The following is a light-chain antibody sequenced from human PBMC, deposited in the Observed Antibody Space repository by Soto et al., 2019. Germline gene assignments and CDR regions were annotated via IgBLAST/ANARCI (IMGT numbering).Light chain of an antibody. CDR1: ISDVGGYNY. V-gene: IGLV2-14*01. J-gene: IGLJ3*02. CDR2: EVT. CDR3: SSYTTRSTWV. Sequence: QSALTQPAAVSGSPGQSITIFCSGTISDVGGYNYVSWYQQRPGKAPKLMIYEVTNRPSGVSNRFSGSKSGNTASLTISGLQAEDEADYYCSSYTTRSTWVFGGGTKLTVL.